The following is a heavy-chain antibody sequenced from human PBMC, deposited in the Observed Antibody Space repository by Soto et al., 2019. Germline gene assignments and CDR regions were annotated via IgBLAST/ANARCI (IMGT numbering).Heavy chain of an antibody. J-gene: IGHJ4*02. CDR1: GFTFSRYW. V-gene: IGHV3-74*01. D-gene: IGHD5-18*01. CDR2: MNSDGSTT. Sequence: EVQLVESGGGLVQPGGSLRLSCAASGFTFSRYWMHWVRQVPGKGLVWVSRMNSDGSTTNYADSVKGRFTISRDNAKNTLYLQMNSLIAEDTAVYYCVRWGWDTAMYDCCGQGTLVTVSS. CDR3: VRWGWDTAMYDC.